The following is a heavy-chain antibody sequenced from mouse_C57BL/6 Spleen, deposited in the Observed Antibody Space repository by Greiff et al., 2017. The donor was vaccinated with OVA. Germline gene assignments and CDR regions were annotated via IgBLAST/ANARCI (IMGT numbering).Heavy chain of an antibody. Sequence: QVQLQQPGAELVRPGTSVTLSCKASGYTFTSYWMHWVKQRPGQGLEWIGVIDPSDSYTNYNQKFKGKATLTVDTSSSTAYMQLSSLTSEDSAVYYCARWATTGHYFDYWGQGTTLTVSS. V-gene: IGHV1-59*01. CDR3: ARWATTGHYFDY. J-gene: IGHJ2*01. D-gene: IGHD1-1*01. CDR2: IDPSDSYT. CDR1: GYTFTSYW.